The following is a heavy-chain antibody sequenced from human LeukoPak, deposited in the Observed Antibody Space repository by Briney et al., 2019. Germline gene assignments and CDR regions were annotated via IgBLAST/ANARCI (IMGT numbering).Heavy chain of an antibody. D-gene: IGHD3-3*01. V-gene: IGHV3-48*03. CDR2: ISNSGNTI. CDR1: GLTFSSYD. CDR3: ARGIDEWLYLNY. J-gene: IGHJ4*02. Sequence: PGGSLRLSCVGSGLTFSSYDMNWVRQAPGKGLEWISYISNSGNTIYYADSVRGRFTISRDNAKNSLYLQMYSLRAEDTAVYYCARGIDEWLYLNYWGQGALVTVSS.